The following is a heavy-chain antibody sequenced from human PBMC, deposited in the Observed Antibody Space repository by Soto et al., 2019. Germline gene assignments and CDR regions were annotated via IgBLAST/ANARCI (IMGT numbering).Heavy chain of an antibody. CDR3: ARVRDSVNYDY. J-gene: IGHJ4*02. CDR2: IIPIFGTA. D-gene: IGHD3-22*01. V-gene: IGHV1-69*13. CDR1: GGTFSSYA. Sequence: RASVKVSCKASGGTFSSYAISWVRQAPGQGLEWMGGIIPIFGTANYAQKFQGRVTITADESTSTAYMELSSLRSEDTAVYYCARVRDSVNYDYWGQGTLVTVSS.